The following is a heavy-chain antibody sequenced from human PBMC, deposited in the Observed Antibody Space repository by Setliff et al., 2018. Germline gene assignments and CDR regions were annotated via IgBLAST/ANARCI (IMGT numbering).Heavy chain of an antibody. Sequence: LSLTCTVSGGSIGSYYMTWIRQAPGKGLEWVSSISSFGTMIYYADSVKGRFTISKDNAENSLYLQMNSLRAEDTALYYCARGRDYFDHWGQGSLVTVSS. V-gene: IGHV3-11*04. J-gene: IGHJ4*02. CDR1: GGSIGSYY. CDR3: ARGRDYFDH. CDR2: ISSFGTMI.